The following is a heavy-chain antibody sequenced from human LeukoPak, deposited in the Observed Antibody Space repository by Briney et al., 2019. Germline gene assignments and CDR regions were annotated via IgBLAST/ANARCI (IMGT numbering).Heavy chain of an antibody. CDR1: GYTFTGYY. CDR3: AREMATNYGNWFDP. CDR2: INPNSGGT. V-gene: IGHV1-2*02. D-gene: IGHD4/OR15-4a*01. J-gene: IGHJ5*02. Sequence: ASVKVSCKASGYTFTGYYMHWVRQAPEQGLEWMGWINPNSGGTNYAQKFQGRVTMTRDTSISTAYMELSRLRSDDTAVYYCAREMATNYGNWFDPWGQGTLVTVSS.